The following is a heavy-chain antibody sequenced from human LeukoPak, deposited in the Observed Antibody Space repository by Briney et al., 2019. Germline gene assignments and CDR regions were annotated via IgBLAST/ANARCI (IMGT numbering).Heavy chain of an antibody. Sequence: PGVSLRLSCAASGFTFSDFYMGWIRQAPGKGLECVSYISSGGINIHYADSVKGRFTISRDDAQNSLILQMNSLTAEDTAVFYCARGSRYGSGSHFDFWGQGTLVTVSS. CDR1: GFTFSDFY. D-gene: IGHD3-10*01. J-gene: IGHJ4*02. CDR3: ARGSRYGSGSHFDF. CDR2: ISSGGINI. V-gene: IGHV3-11*01.